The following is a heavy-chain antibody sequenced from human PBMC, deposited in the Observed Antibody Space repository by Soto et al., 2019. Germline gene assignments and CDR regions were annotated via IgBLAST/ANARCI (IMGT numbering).Heavy chain of an antibody. Sequence: GESLKISCKGSGYSFTTYWIGWVRQMPGKGLEWMGIIYPGDSDARYSPSFQGLVTISADTSISTAYLQWYSLRTSDTAMYYCARAYSSSSWLDPWGQGTLVTVSS. D-gene: IGHD6-6*01. CDR2: IYPGDSDA. CDR3: ARAYSSSSWLDP. J-gene: IGHJ5*02. CDR1: GYSFTTYW. V-gene: IGHV5-51*01.